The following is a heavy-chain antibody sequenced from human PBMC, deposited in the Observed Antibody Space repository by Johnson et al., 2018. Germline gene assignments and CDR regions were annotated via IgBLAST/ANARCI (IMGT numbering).Heavy chain of an antibody. CDR3: ERHPSLITAPSAVSAENHMDV. CDR2: ITPLFGTA. V-gene: IGHV1-69*06. CDR1: GGTFSSYT. J-gene: IGHJ6*02. Sequence: QVQLVESGAEVKKPGSSVKVSCRVFGGTFSSYTISWVRQARGQGLAWMGGITPLFGTANYAQKFQGRVTLTADKPTSTSYMELTRLTPEDTAVYYCERHPSLITAPSAVSAENHMDVWGPGTTVTIS. D-gene: IGHD3-22*01.